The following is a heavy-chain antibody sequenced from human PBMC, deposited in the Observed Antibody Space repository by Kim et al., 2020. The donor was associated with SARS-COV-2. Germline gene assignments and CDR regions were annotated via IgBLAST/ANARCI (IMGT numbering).Heavy chain of an antibody. D-gene: IGHD3-10*01. CDR3: AKVGYYGSGSYYRGVYYFDY. Sequence: RFTISRDNSKNTLYLQMNSLRAEDTAVYYCAKVGYYGSGSYYRGVYYFDYWGQGTLVTVSS. J-gene: IGHJ4*02. V-gene: IGHV3-23*01.